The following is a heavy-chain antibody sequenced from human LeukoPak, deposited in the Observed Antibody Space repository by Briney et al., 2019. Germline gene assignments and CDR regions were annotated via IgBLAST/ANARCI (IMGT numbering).Heavy chain of an antibody. CDR1: GFTFRNSG. J-gene: IGHJ4*02. CDR2: ISSDGTNK. D-gene: IGHD6-19*01. V-gene: IGHV3-30*19. CDR3: GRVPSSGWILES. Sequence: GGSLRLSCVVSGFTFRNSGMHWVRQVPGKGLEWVAVISSDGTNKYYADSVRGRFTISRDNSKNTLYLQMNSLRAEDTAVYYCGRVPSSGWILESWGQGTLVTVSS.